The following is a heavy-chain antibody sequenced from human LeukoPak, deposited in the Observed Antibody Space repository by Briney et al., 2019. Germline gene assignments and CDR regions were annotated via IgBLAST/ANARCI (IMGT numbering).Heavy chain of an antibody. J-gene: IGHJ5*02. CDR3: ARSRSGATTPVNWFDP. D-gene: IGHD5-12*01. V-gene: IGHV4-39*01. CDR1: GGSISSSSSY. Sequence: NPSETLSLTCTVSGGSISSSSSYWGWIRQPPGKGLEWIGSIYYSGSTYYNPSLKSRVTISVDTSKNQFSLKLSSVTAADTAVYFCARSRSGATTPVNWFDPWGQGTLVTVSS. CDR2: IYYSGST.